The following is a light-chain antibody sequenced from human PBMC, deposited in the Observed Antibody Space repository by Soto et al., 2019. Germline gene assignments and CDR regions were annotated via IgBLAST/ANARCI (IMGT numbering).Light chain of an antibody. Sequence: DIQMTQSPSYLSASVGDGVTITCRASQSISTYVNWYQQKPGKAPQLLIHAASSLQGGVPSRFSGSGSGTDFTLTISSLHPEDFATYYCQQSYSIPYVFGQATKLEIE. CDR1: QSISTY. CDR3: QQSYSIPYV. V-gene: IGKV1-39*01. J-gene: IGKJ2*01. CDR2: AAS.